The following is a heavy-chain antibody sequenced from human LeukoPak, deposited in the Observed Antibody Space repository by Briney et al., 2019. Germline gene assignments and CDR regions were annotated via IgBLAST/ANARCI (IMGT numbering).Heavy chain of an antibody. D-gene: IGHD3-22*01. Sequence: ASVKVSCKASGGTFSSYAISWVRQAPGQGLEWMGGIIPIFGTANYAQKFQGRVTITTAESTSTAYMELSSLRSEDTAVYYCAFTYYYDSSGYLFDYWGQGTLVTVSS. J-gene: IGHJ4*02. V-gene: IGHV1-69*05. CDR2: IIPIFGTA. CDR3: AFTYYYDSSGYLFDY. CDR1: GGTFSSYA.